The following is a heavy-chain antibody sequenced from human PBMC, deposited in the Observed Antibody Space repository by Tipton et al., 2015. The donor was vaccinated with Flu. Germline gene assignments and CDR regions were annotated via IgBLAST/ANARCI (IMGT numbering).Heavy chain of an antibody. CDR3: ARDRTGEQWLDP. D-gene: IGHD1-1*01. CDR1: GFTFSSYG. CDR2: IRYDGSYK. V-gene: IGHV3-30*12. Sequence: SLRLSCAASGFTFSSYGMHWVRQAPGKGLEWVALIRYDGSYKYYADSVKGRFTISRDNSKNMLYLQMNSLRVDDTAVYFCARDRTGEQWLDPWGQGTLVTVSS. J-gene: IGHJ5*02.